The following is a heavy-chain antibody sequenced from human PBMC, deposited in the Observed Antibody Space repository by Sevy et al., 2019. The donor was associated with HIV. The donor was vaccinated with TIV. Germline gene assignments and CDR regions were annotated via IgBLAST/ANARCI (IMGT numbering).Heavy chain of an antibody. Sequence: GGSLRFSCAASGFTFSNSAMNWVRQAPGKGLEWVSVISGSTGRTFYADSVKGRFTISRDNSNNMLYLQMNSLRAEDTAVYHCAKGKDHSDYVRGAFDMRGQGTVVTVSS. J-gene: IGHJ3*02. CDR1: GFTFSNSA. CDR2: ISGSTGRT. V-gene: IGHV3-23*01. D-gene: IGHD3-16*01. CDR3: AKGKDHSDYVRGAFDM.